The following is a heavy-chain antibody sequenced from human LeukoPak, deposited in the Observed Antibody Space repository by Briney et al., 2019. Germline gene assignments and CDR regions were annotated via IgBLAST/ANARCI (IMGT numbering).Heavy chain of an antibody. CDR2: ISTTSSTI. J-gene: IGHJ4*02. CDR1: GFTFSSYG. D-gene: IGHD6-19*01. CDR3: ARGKEKWLDHFDY. Sequence: GGSLRLSCAASGFTFSSYGMNWVRQAPGKGLEWVSYISTTSSTIYYADSVKGRFTMSRDNAKSSLYLQMDSLRDEDTAVYYCARGKEKWLDHFDYWGQGSLLTVSS. V-gene: IGHV3-48*02.